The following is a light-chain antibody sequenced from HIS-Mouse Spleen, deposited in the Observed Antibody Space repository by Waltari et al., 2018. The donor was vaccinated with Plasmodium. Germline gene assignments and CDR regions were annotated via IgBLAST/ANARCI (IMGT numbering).Light chain of an antibody. V-gene: IGLV3-1*01. CDR2: QDS. CDR1: KLGDKY. CDR3: QAWDSSTDYV. Sequence: SYELTQPPSVSVSPGQTASITCSGDKLGDKYACWYQQKPGQSHVLVIYQDSKRPSGIPERFSGSNSGNTATLTISGTQAMDEADYYCQAWDSSTDYVFGTGTKVTVL. J-gene: IGLJ1*01.